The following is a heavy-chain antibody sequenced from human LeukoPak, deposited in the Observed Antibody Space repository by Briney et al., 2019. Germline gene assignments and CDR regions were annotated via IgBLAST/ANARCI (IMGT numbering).Heavy chain of an antibody. D-gene: IGHD3-3*01. CDR3: AKPESVYYDFWSGYSPYYFDY. Sequence: GGSLRLSCAASGFTFSSYGMHWVRQAPGKGLEWVVVISYDGSNKYYADSVKGRFTISRDNSKNTLYLQMNSLRAEDTAVYYCAKPESVYYDFWSGYSPYYFDYWGQGTLVTVSS. CDR2: ISYDGSNK. CDR1: GFTFSSYG. J-gene: IGHJ4*02. V-gene: IGHV3-30*18.